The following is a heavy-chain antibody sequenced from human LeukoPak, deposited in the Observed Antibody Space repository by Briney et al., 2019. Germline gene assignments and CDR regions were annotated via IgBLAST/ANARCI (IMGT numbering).Heavy chain of an antibody. CDR3: AKDTDIVVVVADY. D-gene: IGHD2-15*01. CDR2: ISGSGGST. Sequence: EGSLRLSCAASGFTFSSYAMSWVRQAPGKGLEWVSAISGSGGSTYYADSVKGRFTISRDNSKNTLYLQMNSLRAEDTAVYYCAKDTDIVVVVADYWGQGTLVTVSS. V-gene: IGHV3-23*01. J-gene: IGHJ4*02. CDR1: GFTFSSYA.